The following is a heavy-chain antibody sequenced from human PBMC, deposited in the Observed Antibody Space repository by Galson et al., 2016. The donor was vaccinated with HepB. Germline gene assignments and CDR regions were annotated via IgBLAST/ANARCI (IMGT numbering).Heavy chain of an antibody. CDR2: IYWDNDK. CDR3: AHRPTFFTDYSVALPLASYNWFDP. D-gene: IGHD3-9*01. V-gene: IGHV2-5*02. CDR1: GFSICSSGVG. J-gene: IGHJ5*02. Sequence: PALVKPTQTLTLTCTFSGFSICSSGVGVGWIRQPPGKALEWLALIYWDNDKRYSPSLKSRLTITKDTPKNQVVLTMTNMDPVDTATYYCAHRPTFFTDYSVALPLASYNWFDPWGQGTLVTVSS.